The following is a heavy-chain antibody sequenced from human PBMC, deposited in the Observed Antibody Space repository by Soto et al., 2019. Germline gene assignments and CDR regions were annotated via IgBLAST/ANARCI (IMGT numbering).Heavy chain of an antibody. V-gene: IGHV1-8*01. CDR3: ARLITIFGVVHLESYYGMDG. J-gene: IGHJ6*02. Sequence: ASVKVSCKASGYTFTSYDINWVRQATGQGLEWMGWMNPNSGNTGYAQKFQGRVTMTRNTSISTAYMELSSLRSEDTAVYYCARLITIFGVVHLESYYGMDGWGQGSTVIVSS. D-gene: IGHD3-3*01. CDR1: GYTFTSYD. CDR2: MNPNSGNT.